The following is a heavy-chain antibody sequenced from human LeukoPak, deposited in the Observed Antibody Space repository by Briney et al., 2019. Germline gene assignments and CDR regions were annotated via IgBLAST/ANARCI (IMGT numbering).Heavy chain of an antibody. D-gene: IGHD6-19*01. CDR3: ARRWLVRSRGAFDI. V-gene: IGHV4-34*01. J-gene: IGHJ3*02. CDR2: INHSGST. CDR1: GGSFSGYY. Sequence: SETLSLTCAVHGGSFSGYYWSWIRQPPGKGLEWIGEINHSGSTNYNPSLKSRVTMSVDTSKNQFSLKLSSVTAADTAVYYCARRWLVRSRGAFDIWGQGTMVTVSS.